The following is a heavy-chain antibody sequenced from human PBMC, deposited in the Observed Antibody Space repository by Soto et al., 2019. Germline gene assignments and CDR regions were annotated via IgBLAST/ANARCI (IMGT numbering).Heavy chain of an antibody. V-gene: IGHV3-23*01. CDR2: ISGRGGST. J-gene: IGHJ4*02. Sequence: GGSLRLSCAASGFTFSSYPMSWFRQAPGKGLEWVSAISGRGGSTYYADSVKGRFTISRDNSKNTLYLQMNSLRAEDTAVYYCAKSPPDYGSGSYYPRIFDYWGQGTLVTVSS. CDR1: GFTFSSYP. D-gene: IGHD3-10*01. CDR3: AKSPPDYGSGSYYPRIFDY.